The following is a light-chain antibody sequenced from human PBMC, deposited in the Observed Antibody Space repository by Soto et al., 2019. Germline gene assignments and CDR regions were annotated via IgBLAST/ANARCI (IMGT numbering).Light chain of an antibody. CDR3: AGWDGSLRGFV. CDR1: SSNIGRDP. V-gene: IGLV1-44*01. CDR2: DNN. J-gene: IGLJ1*01. Sequence: QSVLTQPSSASGTPGQRVTISCSGSSSNIGRDPVNWYQELPGTAPKLLIYDNNQRPSGVPDRFSGSKSGTSASLAISGLQSEDEADYFCAGWDGSLRGFVFGTGT.